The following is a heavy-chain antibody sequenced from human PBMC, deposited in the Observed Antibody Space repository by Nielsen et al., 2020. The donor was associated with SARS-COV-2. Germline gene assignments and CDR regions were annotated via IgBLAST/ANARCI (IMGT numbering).Heavy chain of an antibody. D-gene: IGHD3-3*01. Sequence: GESLKISCSASGFTFSSYWMSWVRQAPGKGLEWVANIKQDGSEKYYVDSVKGRFTISRDNAKNSLYLQMNSLRAEDTAVYYCARLKRFLEWQDAFDIWGQGTMVTVSS. CDR3: ARLKRFLEWQDAFDI. V-gene: IGHV3-7*03. CDR2: IKQDGSEK. J-gene: IGHJ3*02. CDR1: GFTFSSYW.